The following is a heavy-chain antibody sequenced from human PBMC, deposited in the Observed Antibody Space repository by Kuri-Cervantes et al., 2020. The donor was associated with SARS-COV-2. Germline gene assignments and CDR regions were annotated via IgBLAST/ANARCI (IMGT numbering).Heavy chain of an antibody. CDR2: FDPEDGET. Sequence: ASVKVSCKVSGYTLTELSMHWVRQAPRKGLEWMGGFDPEDGETIYAQKFQGRVTMTEDTSTDTAYMELSSLRSEDTAVYYCATAGTTAMALFDYWGQGTLVTVSS. V-gene: IGHV1-24*01. D-gene: IGHD5-18*01. CDR3: ATAGTTAMALFDY. J-gene: IGHJ4*02. CDR1: GYTLTELS.